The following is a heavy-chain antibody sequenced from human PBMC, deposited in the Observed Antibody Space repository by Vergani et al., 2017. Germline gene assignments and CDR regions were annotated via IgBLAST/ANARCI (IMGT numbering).Heavy chain of an antibody. J-gene: IGHJ4*02. CDR3: ARDYSSSWYGLH. V-gene: IGHV1-2*02. CDR2: INPNSGGT. D-gene: IGHD6-13*01. Sequence: QVQLVQSGAEVKKPGASVKVSCKASGYTFTGHYMHWVRQAPGQGLEWMGWINPNSGGTNYVQKFQGRVTMTRDTSISTAYMELSRLRSDDTAVYYCARDYSSSWYGLHWGQGTLVTVSS. CDR1: GYTFTGHY.